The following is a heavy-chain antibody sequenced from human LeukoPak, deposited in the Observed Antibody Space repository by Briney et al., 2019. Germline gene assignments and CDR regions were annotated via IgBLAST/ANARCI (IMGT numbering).Heavy chain of an antibody. CDR3: AKDRDYRVRARADAFDI. V-gene: IGHV3-30*18. CDR1: GFTFSSYG. CDR2: ISYDGSNK. D-gene: IGHD4-11*01. J-gene: IGHJ3*02. Sequence: GGSLRLSCAASGFTFSSYGMHWVRQAPGKGLEWVAVISYDGSNKYYADSVKGRFTISRDNSKNTLYLQMNSLRAEDTAVYYCAKDRDYRVRARADAFDIWGQGTMVTVSS.